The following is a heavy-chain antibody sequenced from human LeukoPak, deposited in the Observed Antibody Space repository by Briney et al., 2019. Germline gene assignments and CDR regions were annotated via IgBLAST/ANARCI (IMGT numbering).Heavy chain of an antibody. D-gene: IGHD3-22*01. V-gene: IGHV1-18*01. Sequence: ASVKVSCKASGYTFTNYGLSWVRQAPGQGLEWMGWISAYNGNTNYAQKLQGRVTMTTDTSTSTAYMELRRLRSDDTAVYYCARVRDYYDSSGYHAPYYFDYWGQGTLVTVSS. CDR3: ARVRDYYDSSGYHAPYYFDY. CDR2: ISAYNGNT. J-gene: IGHJ4*02. CDR1: GYTFTNYG.